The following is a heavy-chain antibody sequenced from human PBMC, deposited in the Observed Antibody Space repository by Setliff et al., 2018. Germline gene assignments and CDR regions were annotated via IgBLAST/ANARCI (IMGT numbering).Heavy chain of an antibody. Sequence: SVKVSCKASGGTFSSYAISWVRQAPGQGLEWMGRIIPIFGTANYAQKFQGRVTITADKSTSTAYMELSSLRSEDTAVYYCARGRHPPWSGYPYCYMDVWGKGTTVTVS. D-gene: IGHD3-3*01. V-gene: IGHV1-69*06. CDR3: ARGRHPPWSGYPYCYMDV. CDR1: GGTFSSYA. J-gene: IGHJ6*03. CDR2: IIPIFGTA.